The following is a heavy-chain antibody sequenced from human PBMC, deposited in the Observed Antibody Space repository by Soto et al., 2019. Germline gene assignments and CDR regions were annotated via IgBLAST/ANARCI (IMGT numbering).Heavy chain of an antibody. V-gene: IGHV1-3*01. CDR2: INAGNGNT. Sequence: GASVKVSCKASGYTFTSYAMHWVRQAPGQRLEWMGWINAGNGNTKYSQKFQGRVTITRDTSASTAYMELSSLRSEDTAVYYCARARPDSIVVVPADPSGPYRYFDYWGQGTLVTVSS. D-gene: IGHD2-2*01. CDR1: GYTFTSYA. J-gene: IGHJ4*02. CDR3: ARARPDSIVVVPADPSGPYRYFDY.